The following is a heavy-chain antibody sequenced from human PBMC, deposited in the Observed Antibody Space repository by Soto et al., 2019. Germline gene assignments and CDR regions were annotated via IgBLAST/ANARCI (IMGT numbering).Heavy chain of an antibody. CDR3: AKGSSGDYWYFDL. J-gene: IGHJ2*01. Sequence: GGSLRLSCAASGFTFSSYAMSWVRQAPGKGLEWVSAISGSGGSTYYAESVKGRITISRDNTKNTLYLQINSRRAEDTVVYYCAKGSSGDYWYFDLWGRGTLVTVAS. V-gene: IGHV3-23*01. CDR2: ISGSGGST. CDR1: GFTFSSYA. D-gene: IGHD2-21*01.